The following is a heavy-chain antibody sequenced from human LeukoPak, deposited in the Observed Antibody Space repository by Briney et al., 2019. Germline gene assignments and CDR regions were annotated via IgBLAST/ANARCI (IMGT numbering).Heavy chain of an antibody. CDR1: GFTFRTNG. Sequence: GGSPRLSCAASGFTFRTNGMHWVRQAPGKGLEWVALISYDGNKKYYADSVKGRFTISRDNSKNTLYLQMSSLRTEDTAVYFCASEVAIIPAAIPSKDDAFDLWGQGTLVIVSS. CDR3: ASEVAIIPAAIPSKDDAFDL. V-gene: IGHV3-33*05. J-gene: IGHJ3*01. D-gene: IGHD2-2*01. CDR2: ISYDGNKK.